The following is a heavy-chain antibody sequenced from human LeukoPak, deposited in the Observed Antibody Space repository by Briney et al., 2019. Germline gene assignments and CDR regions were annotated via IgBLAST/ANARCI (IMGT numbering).Heavy chain of an antibody. Sequence: ASVKVSCKASGYTFTSYYMHWVRQAPGQGLEWMGWINPNSGGTNYAQKFQGRVTMTRDTSISTAYMELSRLRSDDTAVYYCARVPYYYDSSGYSSYYYYYMDVWGKGTTVTVSS. V-gene: IGHV1-2*02. CDR1: GYTFTSYY. CDR3: ARVPYYYDSSGYSSYYYYYMDV. J-gene: IGHJ6*03. CDR2: INPNSGGT. D-gene: IGHD3-22*01.